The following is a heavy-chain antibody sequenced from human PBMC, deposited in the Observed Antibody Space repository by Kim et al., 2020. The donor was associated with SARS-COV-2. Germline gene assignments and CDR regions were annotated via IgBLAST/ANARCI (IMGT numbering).Heavy chain of an antibody. CDR1: GGSISSGGYY. Sequence: SETLSLTCTVSGGSISSGGYYWSWIRQHPGKGLEWIGYIYYSGSTYYNPSLKSRVTISVDTSKNQFSLKLSSVTAADTAVYYCARGRRAMVRGELTYYFDYWGQGTLVTVSS. CDR3: ARGRRAMVRGELTYYFDY. CDR2: IYYSGST. D-gene: IGHD3-10*01. V-gene: IGHV4-31*03. J-gene: IGHJ4*02.